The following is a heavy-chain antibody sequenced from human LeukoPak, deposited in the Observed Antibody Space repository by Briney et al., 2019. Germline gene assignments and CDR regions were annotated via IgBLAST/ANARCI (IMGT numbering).Heavy chain of an antibody. CDR3: ARVLMEDYYFDY. J-gene: IGHJ4*02. CDR1: GGSIGSGSYY. D-gene: IGHD2-8*01. Sequence: SETLSLTCTVSGGSIGSGSYYWSWIRQPAGKGLEWIGRIYTSGSTNYNPSLKSRVTISVDTSKNQFSLKLSSVTAADTAVYYCARVLMEDYYFDYWGQGTLVTVSS. CDR2: IYTSGST. V-gene: IGHV4-61*02.